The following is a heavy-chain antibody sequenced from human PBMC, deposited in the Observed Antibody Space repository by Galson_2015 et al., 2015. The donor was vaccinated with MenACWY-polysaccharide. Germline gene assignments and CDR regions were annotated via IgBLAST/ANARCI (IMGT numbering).Heavy chain of an antibody. CDR3: ANWRWLPH. CDR2: INSDERST. Sequence: SLRLSCAASGFTFSGNWMHWVRQAPGKGLVWVSRINSDERSTSYADSVKGRFTTSRDNAKNTLYLQMNSLRAEDTAVYYCANWRWLPHWGQGTLVTVSS. V-gene: IGHV3-74*01. CDR1: GFTFSGNW. D-gene: IGHD5-24*01. J-gene: IGHJ4*02.